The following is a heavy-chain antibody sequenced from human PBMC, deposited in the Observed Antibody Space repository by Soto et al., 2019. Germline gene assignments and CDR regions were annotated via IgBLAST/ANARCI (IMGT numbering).Heavy chain of an antibody. D-gene: IGHD1-20*01. Sequence: GGSLRLSCAASGFTFSSYSMNWVRQAPGKGLEWVSYISSSSSTIYYADSVKGRFTISRDNAKNSLYLQMNSLRDEDTAVYYRAREPRYPGGLFEYWGQGTLVTVSS. CDR1: GFTFSSYS. CDR3: AREPRYPGGLFEY. CDR2: ISSSSSTI. V-gene: IGHV3-48*02. J-gene: IGHJ4*02.